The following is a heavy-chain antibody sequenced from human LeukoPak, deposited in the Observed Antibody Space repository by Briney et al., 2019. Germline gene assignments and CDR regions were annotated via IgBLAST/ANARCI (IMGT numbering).Heavy chain of an antibody. CDR1: GGSISSSSYY. CDR2: IYYSGST. J-gene: IGHJ4*02. Sequence: SETLSLTCTVSGGSISSSSYYWGWIRQPPGKGLEWIGSIYYSGSTYYNPSLKSRVTISVDTSKNQFSLKLSSVIAADTAVYYCARAPNYYDSSGYYQDGTYFDYWGQGTLVTVSS. D-gene: IGHD3-22*01. CDR3: ARAPNYYDSSGYYQDGTYFDY. V-gene: IGHV4-39*07.